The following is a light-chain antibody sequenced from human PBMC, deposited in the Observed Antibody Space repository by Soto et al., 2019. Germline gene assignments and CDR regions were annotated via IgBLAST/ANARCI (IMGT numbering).Light chain of an antibody. Sequence: EIVLTQSPATLSVAPGERATLSCRASQSVSNNLAWYLQKPGQAPRLLIYDASTRATGIQARCSGSGSGTAFTLAMSGLQSEEVAVYYGQQYDKWPRTFGGGTKVESK. CDR2: DAS. CDR3: QQYDKWPRT. V-gene: IGKV3-15*01. J-gene: IGKJ4*02. CDR1: QSVSNN.